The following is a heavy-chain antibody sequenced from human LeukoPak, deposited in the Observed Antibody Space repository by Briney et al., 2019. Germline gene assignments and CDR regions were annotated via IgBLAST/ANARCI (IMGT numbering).Heavy chain of an antibody. V-gene: IGHV3-53*01. D-gene: IGHD3-22*01. CDR1: GFAVSSNY. CDR2: IYSGGNT. CDR3: AREYYYDSSGHFDY. Sequence: GGSLRLSCAASGFAVSSNYMNWVRQAPGQGLEWVSVIYSGGNTYYADSVKGRFTISRDNSKNTVYLQMNSLRAEDTAVYYCAREYYYDSSGHFDYWGQGTLVTVSS. J-gene: IGHJ4*02.